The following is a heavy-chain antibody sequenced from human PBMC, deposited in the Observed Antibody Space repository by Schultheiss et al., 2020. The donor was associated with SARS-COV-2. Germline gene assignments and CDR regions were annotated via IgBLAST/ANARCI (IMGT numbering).Heavy chain of an antibody. Sequence: GGSLRLSCAASGFTISSYAMHWVRQAPGKGLEWVAVISYDGSNKYYADSVKGRFTISRDNSKNTLYLQMNSLRAEDTAVYYCARGPIVVVPANYYYYMDVWGKGTTVTVSS. CDR1: GFTISSYA. V-gene: IGHV3-30*04. J-gene: IGHJ6*03. CDR3: ARGPIVVVPANYYYYMDV. CDR2: ISYDGSNK. D-gene: IGHD2-2*01.